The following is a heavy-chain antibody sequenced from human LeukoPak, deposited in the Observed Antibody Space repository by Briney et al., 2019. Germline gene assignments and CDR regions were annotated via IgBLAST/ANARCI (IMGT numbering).Heavy chain of an antibody. CDR2: IYYIGRP. V-gene: IGHV4-59*08. CDR1: GGSMSSYF. J-gene: IGHJ4*02. D-gene: IGHD3-22*01. CDR3: ARGRQFFYDSSGYDRHFDS. Sequence: SETLSLTCTVSGGSMSSYFWAWIRQPPGKGLELIAYIYYIGRPNYNPSLESRVTISADTSKNQFSLKLASVTAADTARYYCARGRQFFYDSSGYDRHFDSWGQGTLVTVSS.